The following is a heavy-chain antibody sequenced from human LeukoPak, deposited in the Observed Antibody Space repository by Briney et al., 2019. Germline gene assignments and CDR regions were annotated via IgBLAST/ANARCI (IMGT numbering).Heavy chain of an antibody. D-gene: IGHD5-12*01. CDR1: RFIFSDYY. J-gene: IGHJ4*02. CDR2: VSGSGGST. CDR3: AKVGGYSGYSSYFDY. V-gene: IGHV3-23*01. Sequence: GGSLRLSCAASRFIFSDYYMSWVRQAPGKGLEWVSAVSGSGGSTYYADSVKGRFTISRDNSKNTLYLQMNSLRAEDTAVYYCAKVGGYSGYSSYFDYWGQGTLVTVSS.